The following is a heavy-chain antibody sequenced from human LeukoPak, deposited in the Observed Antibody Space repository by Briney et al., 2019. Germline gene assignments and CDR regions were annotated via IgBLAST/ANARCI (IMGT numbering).Heavy chain of an antibody. D-gene: IGHD2-2*01. V-gene: IGHV3-23*01. CDR1: GFTFRNYA. Sequence: TGGSLRLSCAASGFTFRNYAMSWVRQAPGKGLEWVSAISGSGDEANYADSVKGRFTISRDNSKDTLFLQMNSLRAEDTAVYYCAKVTSWSFTWGQGTLVTVSS. J-gene: IGHJ5*02. CDR3: AKVTSWSFT. CDR2: ISGSGDEA.